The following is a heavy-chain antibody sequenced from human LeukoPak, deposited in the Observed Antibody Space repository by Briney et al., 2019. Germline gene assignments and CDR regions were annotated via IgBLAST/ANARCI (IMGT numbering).Heavy chain of an antibody. CDR2: ISYDGSNK. CDR1: GFTFSSYG. J-gene: IGHJ4*02. V-gene: IGHV3-30*18. CDR3: AKSRGCSSTSCLVDY. Sequence: GRSLRLSCAASGFTFSSYGMHWVRQAPGKGLEWVAVISYDGSNKYYADSVQGRFTISRDNSKNTLYLQMNSLRAEDTAVYYCAKSRGCSSTSCLVDYWGQGTLVTVSS. D-gene: IGHD2-2*01.